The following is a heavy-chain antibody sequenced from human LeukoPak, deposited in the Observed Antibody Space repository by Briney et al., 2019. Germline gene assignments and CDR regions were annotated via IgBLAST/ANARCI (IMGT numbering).Heavy chain of an antibody. J-gene: IGHJ4*02. D-gene: IGHD2-15*01. CDR1: GFTFSTYA. CDR3: ARSTVVIAAVPFDY. V-gene: IGHV3-30-3*01. Sequence: GGSLRLSCAASGFTFSTYAMHWVRQAPGKGLEWVAFLSYDGSNKYYADSVKGRFTISRDTSKNTLYLQMNSLRPEDTAVYYCARSTVVIAAVPFDYWGQGTLVTVSS. CDR2: LSYDGSNK.